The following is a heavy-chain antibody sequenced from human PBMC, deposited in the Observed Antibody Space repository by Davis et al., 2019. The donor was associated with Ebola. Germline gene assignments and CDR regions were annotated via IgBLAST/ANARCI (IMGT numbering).Heavy chain of an antibody. J-gene: IGHJ6*02. CDR3: ARVKGPLLVPAAIEPGGQLVLYGMDV. Sequence: PGGSLRLSCVASGFTFSLYDMNWVRQAPGKGPEWVAYISISVTSTVYYADSVKGRFTISRDNAKNALYLQMNSLRDEDTAVYYCARVKGPLLVPAAIEPGGQLVLYGMDVWGQGTTVTVSS. CDR2: ISISVTSTV. V-gene: IGHV3-48*02. D-gene: IGHD2-2*02. CDR1: GFTFSLYD.